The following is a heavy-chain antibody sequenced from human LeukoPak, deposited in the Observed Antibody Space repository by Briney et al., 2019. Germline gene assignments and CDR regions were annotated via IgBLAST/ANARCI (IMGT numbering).Heavy chain of an antibody. D-gene: IGHD3-10*01. V-gene: IGHV4-4*07. CDR1: GGSISSYY. J-gene: IGHJ5*02. CDR2: IYTSGST. Sequence: SATLSLTCTVSGGSISSYYWSWIRQTAGKGLEWIGRIYTSGSTNYNPSLKSRVTMSVDTSKNQFSLKLSSVTAADTAVYYCAGAKLYSYGSGSYYHGYNWFDPWGQGTLVTVSS. CDR3: AGAKLYSYGSGSYYHGYNWFDP.